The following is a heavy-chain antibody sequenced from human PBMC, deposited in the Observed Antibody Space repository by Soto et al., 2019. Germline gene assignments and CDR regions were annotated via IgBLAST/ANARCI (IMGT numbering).Heavy chain of an antibody. D-gene: IGHD6-6*01. CDR3: ARDTNTPYSSSYYFDY. CDR1: GFTFSSYE. V-gene: IGHV3-48*03. Sequence: GGSLRLSCAASGFTFSSYEMNWVRQAPGKGLEWVSYISSSGSTIYYADSVKGRFTISRDNAKNSLYLQMNSLRAEDTAVYYCARDTNTPYSSSYYFDYWGQGTLVTVSS. J-gene: IGHJ4*02. CDR2: ISSSGSTI.